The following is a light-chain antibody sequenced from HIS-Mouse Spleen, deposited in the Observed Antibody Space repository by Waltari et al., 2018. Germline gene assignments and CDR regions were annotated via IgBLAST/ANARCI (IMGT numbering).Light chain of an antibody. CDR3: CSYAGSSTWV. Sequence: QSALTQPASVSGSPGQSITISCTGTSSDVGSYNLVSWYQQHPGKAPKLMIYEGSKRPSGVSNRVSGSKSGNTASLTISGLQAEDEADYYCCSYAGSSTWVFGVGTKLTVL. J-gene: IGLJ3*02. V-gene: IGLV2-23*01. CDR1: SSDVGSYNL. CDR2: EGS.